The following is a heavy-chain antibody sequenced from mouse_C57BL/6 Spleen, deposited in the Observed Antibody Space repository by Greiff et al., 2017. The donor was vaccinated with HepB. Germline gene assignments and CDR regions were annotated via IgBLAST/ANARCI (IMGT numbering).Heavy chain of an antibody. V-gene: IGHV1-50*01. D-gene: IGHD1-1*01. J-gene: IGHJ2*01. Sequence: VQLQQSGAELVKPGASVKLSCKASGYTFTSYWMQWVKQRPGQGLEWIGEIDPSDSYTNYNQKFKGKATLTVATSSSTAYMQLSSLTSEDSAVYYCARGDYGSSSLDYWGQGTTLTVSS. CDR3: ARGDYGSSSLDY. CDR2: IDPSDSYT. CDR1: GYTFTSYW.